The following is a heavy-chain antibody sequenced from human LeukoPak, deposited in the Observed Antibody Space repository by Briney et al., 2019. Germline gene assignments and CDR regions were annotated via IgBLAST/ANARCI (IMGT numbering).Heavy chain of an antibody. Sequence: PGGSLPLPHAASGFSFSSYGIHWVRQAPGMGLEWVSFIRYDGVNKYYAESVRGRFTISRDNSGNTLYLQMNSLTADDTAVYYCAKASTPVVLSFRGYYIHLGAGRTAVTVSS. D-gene: IGHD2-8*01. CDR1: GFSFSSYG. CDR2: IRYDGVNK. J-gene: IGHJ6*03. CDR3: AKASTPVVLSFRGYYIHL. V-gene: IGHV3-30*02.